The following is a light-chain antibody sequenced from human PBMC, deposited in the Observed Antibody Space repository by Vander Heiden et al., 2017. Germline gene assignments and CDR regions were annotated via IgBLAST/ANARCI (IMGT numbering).Light chain of an antibody. CDR1: QGISSY. CDR3: QQHNSYPIT. Sequence: DIQLTQSPSFLSASVGDRVTITCRASQGISSYLAWYQQKPGKGPKLLIYAASTLQSGVPSRFSGSGSGTEFTLTISSLQPEDFATYYCQQHNSYPITFGGGTKVEIK. J-gene: IGKJ4*01. CDR2: AAS. V-gene: IGKV1-9*01.